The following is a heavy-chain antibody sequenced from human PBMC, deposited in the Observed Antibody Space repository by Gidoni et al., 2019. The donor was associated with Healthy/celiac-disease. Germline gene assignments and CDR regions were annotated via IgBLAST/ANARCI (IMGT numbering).Heavy chain of an antibody. J-gene: IGHJ4*02. Sequence: EVQLLESGGGLVQPGGSLRLSCAASGFTFRSYAMSWVRQAPGKGLEWVSAISGKGGSKYYADSVKGRFTISRDNSKNTLYLQMNSLRAEDTAVYYCAKVSSYSSSWYPDYWGQGTLVTVSS. V-gene: IGHV3-23*01. CDR3: AKVSSYSSSWYPDY. D-gene: IGHD6-13*01. CDR2: ISGKGGSK. CDR1: GFTFRSYA.